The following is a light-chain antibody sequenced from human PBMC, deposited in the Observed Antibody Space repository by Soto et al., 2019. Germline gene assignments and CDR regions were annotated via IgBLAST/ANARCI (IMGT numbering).Light chain of an antibody. CDR3: QVWDGILDHVL. CDR1: NIDTKA. CDR2: SDC. V-gene: IGLV3-12*02. Sequence: SYELPQPHSVSVATAQMARITCGGDNIDTKAVHWFQQKPGQDPVLVIFSDCNRPSGIPERFSGSNPGNTAALTISRIEAGDEADYYCQVWDGILDHVLFGGGTKLTVL. J-gene: IGLJ2*01.